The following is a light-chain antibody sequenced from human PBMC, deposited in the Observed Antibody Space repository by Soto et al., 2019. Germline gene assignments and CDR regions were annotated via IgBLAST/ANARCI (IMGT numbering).Light chain of an antibody. CDR2: GAS. V-gene: IGKV3-20*01. CDR1: QSVTTY. CDR3: QQYYASPRP. J-gene: IGKJ1*01. Sequence: EIVLTQSPDTLSLSPGERATLSCRASQSVTTYLAWYQHRPGQTPRLLIYGASYRATGIPDRFFGSGSGTDFTLTITRLEPEDFAMYYCQQYYASPRPFGQGTKVEVK.